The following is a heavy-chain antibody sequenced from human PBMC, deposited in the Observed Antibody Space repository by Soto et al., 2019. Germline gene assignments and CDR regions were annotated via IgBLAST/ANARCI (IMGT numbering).Heavy chain of an antibody. D-gene: IGHD3-16*01. Sequence: ASVKVSCKASGYTFTSYAMHCVRQAPGQMLEWMGWINAGNGNTKYSQKFQGRVTITRDTSASTAYMELSSLRSEDTAVYYCARTQRIMITFGALGYWGQGTLVTVS. CDR1: GYTFTSYA. CDR3: ARTQRIMITFGALGY. J-gene: IGHJ4*02. V-gene: IGHV1-3*01. CDR2: INAGNGNT.